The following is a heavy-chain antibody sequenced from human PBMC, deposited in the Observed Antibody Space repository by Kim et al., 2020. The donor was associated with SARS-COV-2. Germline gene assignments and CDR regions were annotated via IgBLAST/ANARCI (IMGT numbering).Heavy chain of an antibody. D-gene: IGHD3-22*01. CDR3: ARDRDSSGYTDY. J-gene: IGHJ4*02. Sequence: YYVDYVNGTFTISQENAKSSLYLQMNSLRAEDTAVYYCARDRDSSGYTDYWGQGTLVTVSS. V-gene: IGHV3-7*03.